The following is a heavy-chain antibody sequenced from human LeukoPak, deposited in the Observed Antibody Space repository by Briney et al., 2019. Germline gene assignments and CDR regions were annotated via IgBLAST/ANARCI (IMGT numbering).Heavy chain of an antibody. CDR2: INDDGGDT. CDR1: GFTFSSYR. Sequence: PGGSLRLSCAASGFTFSSYRMHWVRQAPGKGLVWVSRINDDGGDTTYADSVKGRFTISRDNAKNTLYLQMSSVRAEDTAVYYCTTDSGYTSPLWGQGTLVTVSS. CDR3: TTDSGYTSPL. V-gene: IGHV3-74*01. D-gene: IGHD5-18*01. J-gene: IGHJ4*02.